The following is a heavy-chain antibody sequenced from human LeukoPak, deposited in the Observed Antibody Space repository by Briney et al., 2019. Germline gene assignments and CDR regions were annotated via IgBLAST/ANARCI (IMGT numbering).Heavy chain of an antibody. Sequence: SETLSLTCTVSGGSISSYYWSWIRQPPGKGLEWIGEINHSGSTNYNPSLKSRVTISVDTSKNQFSLKLSSVTAADTAVYYCARDPQGGYYYDSSGYYTYFDYWGQGTLVTVSS. CDR3: ARDPQGGYYYDSSGYYTYFDY. CDR1: GGSISSYY. CDR2: INHSGST. V-gene: IGHV4-34*01. D-gene: IGHD3-22*01. J-gene: IGHJ4*02.